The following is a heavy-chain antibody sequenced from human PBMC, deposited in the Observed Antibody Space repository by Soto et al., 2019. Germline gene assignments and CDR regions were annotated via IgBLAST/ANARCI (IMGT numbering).Heavy chain of an antibody. CDR2: IYSGGTT. J-gene: IGHJ5*02. V-gene: IGHV3-66*01. CDR1: GFTVSSNY. CDR3: ARNGDSSDYRGWFDP. Sequence: EVQLVESGGGLVQPGGSLRLSCAASGFTVSSNYMSWVRQAPGKGLEWVSVIYSGGTTYYADSVKGRFTISRDNSKITLYLQMTSLRAEDTAVYYCARNGDSSDYRGWFDPWGQGTLVTVSS. D-gene: IGHD3-22*01.